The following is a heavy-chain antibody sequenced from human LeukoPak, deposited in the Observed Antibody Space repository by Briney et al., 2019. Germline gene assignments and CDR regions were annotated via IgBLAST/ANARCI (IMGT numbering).Heavy chain of an antibody. D-gene: IGHD1-26*01. V-gene: IGHV6-1*01. J-gene: IGHJ4*02. CDR3: AKGGGSLDY. CDR1: GDSVSSNSAG. CDR2: TYYRSKWYN. Sequence: SQTLSLTCAISGDSVSSNSAGWSWIRQSPSRGLEWLGRTYYRSKWYNDYAVSVKGRITINPGTSKNQFSLQLNSVTPEDTAVYYCAKGGGSLDYWGRGTLVTVSS.